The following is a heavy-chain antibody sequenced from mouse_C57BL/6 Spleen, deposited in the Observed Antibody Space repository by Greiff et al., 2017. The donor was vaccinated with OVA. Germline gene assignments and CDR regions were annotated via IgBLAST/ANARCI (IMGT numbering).Heavy chain of an antibody. CDR1: GYTFTSYW. D-gene: IGHD1-1*01. CDR3: ARAPATVVNYSMDY. Sequence: QVQLQQPGAELVMPGASVKLSCKASGYTFTSYWMHWVKQRPGQGLEWIGEIDPCDSYTNYNQKFKGKATLTVDKSSSTAYMQLRSLTSEDAAFYCSARAPATVVNYSMDYGRQGPSVTVSA. CDR2: IDPCDSYT. V-gene: IGHV1-69*01. J-gene: IGHJ4*01.